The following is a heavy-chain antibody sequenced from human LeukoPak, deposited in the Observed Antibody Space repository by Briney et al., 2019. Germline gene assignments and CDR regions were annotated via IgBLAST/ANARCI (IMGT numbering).Heavy chain of an antibody. CDR3: ARAQIAVPHAFDI. V-gene: IGHV4-34*01. Sequence: PSETLSLTCAVYGGSFSGYYWSWIRQPPGKGLEWIGEINHSGSTNYNPSLKSRVTISVDTSKNQFSLKLSSMTAADTAVYYCARAQIAVPHAFDIWGQGTMVTVSS. D-gene: IGHD6-19*01. J-gene: IGHJ3*02. CDR1: GGSFSGYY. CDR2: INHSGST.